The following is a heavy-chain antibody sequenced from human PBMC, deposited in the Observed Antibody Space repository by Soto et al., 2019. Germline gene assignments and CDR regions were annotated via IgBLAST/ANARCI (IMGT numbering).Heavy chain of an antibody. J-gene: IGHJ5*02. V-gene: IGHV3-74*01. Sequence: PGGSLRLSCAASGFNFSNHWMHWVRQRPAEGLVWASRITSDGKSKAYAESVKGRFAISRDNAKNTLYLQMNGLTAEDTAVYYCARESGDWPLNWFDPWGQGTLVTVS. CDR3: ARESGDWPLNWFDP. CDR1: GFNFSNHW. D-gene: IGHD2-21*02. CDR2: ITSDGKSK.